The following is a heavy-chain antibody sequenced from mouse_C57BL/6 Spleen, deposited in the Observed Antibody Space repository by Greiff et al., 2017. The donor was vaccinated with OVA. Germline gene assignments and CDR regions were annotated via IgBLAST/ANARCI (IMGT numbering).Heavy chain of an antibody. CDR1: GFTFTDYY. CDR2: IRNKANGYKT. J-gene: IGHJ4*01. V-gene: IGHV7-3*01. CDR3: ARYIDYYAMDY. Sequence: EVQLVESGGGLVQPGGSLSLSCAASGFTFTDYYMSWVRQPPGKALEWLGFIRNKANGYKTEYSASVKGRFTISRDNSQSILYLQMNALRAEDSATYCCARYIDYYAMDYWGQGTSVTVSS.